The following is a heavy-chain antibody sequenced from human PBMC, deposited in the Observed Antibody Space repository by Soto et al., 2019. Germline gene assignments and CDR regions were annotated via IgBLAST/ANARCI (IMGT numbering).Heavy chain of an antibody. Sequence: EVQLLESGGGLVQPGGSLRLSCAASGFTFSSYAMSWVRQAPGKGLEWVSAISGSGGSTYYADSVKGRFTISRDNSKNTLYLQINRVRAEDTAVYYCAKRQQLVHFHWGQGTLVTVSS. V-gene: IGHV3-23*01. D-gene: IGHD6-13*01. J-gene: IGHJ1*01. CDR3: AKRQQLVHFH. CDR1: GFTFSSYA. CDR2: ISGSGGST.